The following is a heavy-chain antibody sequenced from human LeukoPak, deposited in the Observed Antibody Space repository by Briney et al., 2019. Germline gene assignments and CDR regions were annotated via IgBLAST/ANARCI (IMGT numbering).Heavy chain of an antibody. D-gene: IGHD3-22*01. CDR1: GGSISSSSYY. J-gene: IGHJ4*02. V-gene: IGHV4-39*07. CDR3: ARDRPGRVVAQKGYYFDY. CDR2: IYYSGST. Sequence: SETLSLTCTVSGGSISSSSYYWGWIRQPPGKGLEWIGSIYYSGSTYYNPSLKSRVTISVHTSKNQFSLKLSSVTAADTAVYYCARDRPGRVVAQKGYYFDYWGQGTLVTVSS.